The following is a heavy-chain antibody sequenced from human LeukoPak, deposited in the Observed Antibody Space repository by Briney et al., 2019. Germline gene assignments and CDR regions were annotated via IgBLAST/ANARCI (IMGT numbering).Heavy chain of an antibody. V-gene: IGHV4-34*01. D-gene: IGHD4-17*01. CDR3: ARDTAVS. CDR2: INHSGST. J-gene: IGHJ5*02. Sequence: SETLSLTCAVYGGSFSGYYWSWIRQPPGKGLEWIGKINHSGSTNYNPSLKSRVTISVDTSKNQFSLKLSSVTAADTAVYYCARDTAVSWGQGTLVTVSS. CDR1: GGSFSGYY.